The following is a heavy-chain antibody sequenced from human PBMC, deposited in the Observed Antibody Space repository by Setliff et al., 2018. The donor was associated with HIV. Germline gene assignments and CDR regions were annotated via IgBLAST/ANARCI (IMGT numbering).Heavy chain of an antibody. D-gene: IGHD3-3*01. CDR1: GFNFNTYW. V-gene: IGHV5-51*01. CDR2: IYPGDSDT. CDR3: ARREAFYEYWSDYYGGQNYFDY. Sequence: PGESLKISCKGSGFNFNTYWIAWVRQMPGKGLEWMGVIYPGDSDTRYSPSFQGQVTISADKSINTAYLQWSSLKASDTAMYYCARREAFYEYWSDYYGGQNYFDYWGQGTLVTVS. J-gene: IGHJ4*02.